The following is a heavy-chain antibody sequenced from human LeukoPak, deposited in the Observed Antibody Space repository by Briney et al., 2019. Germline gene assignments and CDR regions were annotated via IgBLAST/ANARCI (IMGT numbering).Heavy chain of an antibody. J-gene: IGHJ4*02. CDR3: ATVAEIQLWFSNFDY. CDR1: GFTFSSYA. V-gene: IGHV3-23*01. D-gene: IGHD5-18*01. CDR2: ISGSGGST. Sequence: PGGSLRLSCAASGFTFSSYAMSWVRQAPGKGLEWVSAISGSGGSTYYADSVKGRFTISGDNAKNSLYLQMNSLRAEDTAVYYCATVAEIQLWFSNFDYWGQGTLVTVSS.